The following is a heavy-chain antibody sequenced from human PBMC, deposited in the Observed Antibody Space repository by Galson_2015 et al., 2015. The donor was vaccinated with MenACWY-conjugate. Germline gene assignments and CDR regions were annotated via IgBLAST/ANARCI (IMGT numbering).Heavy chain of an antibody. CDR3: ARAPISVTGLFYSYFMDV. J-gene: IGHJ6*03. CDR2: ISNSGTTI. D-gene: IGHD6-19*01. V-gene: IGHV3-11*01. CDR1: GFTFSDYY. Sequence: SLRLSCAASGFTFSDYYMSWIRQVPGKGLEWISYISNSGTTISYADSMKGRFTISRDNDRNSLYLQMNSLRAEDTAIYYCARAPISVTGLFYSYFMDVWGKGTTVIVSS.